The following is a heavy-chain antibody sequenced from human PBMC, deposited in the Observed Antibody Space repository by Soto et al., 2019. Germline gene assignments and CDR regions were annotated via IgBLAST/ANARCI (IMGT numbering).Heavy chain of an antibody. J-gene: IGHJ6*02. D-gene: IGHD3-10*01. CDR2: ISYDGSNK. V-gene: IGHV3-30-3*01. CDR1: GFTFSSYA. CDR3: ARDAKGTYYYYGMDV. Sequence: GGSLRLSCAASGFTFSSYAMHWVRQAPGKGLEWVAVISYDGSNKYYADSVKGRFTISRDNSKNTLYLQMNSLRAEDTAVYYCARDAKGTYYYYGMDVWGQGTTVTVSS.